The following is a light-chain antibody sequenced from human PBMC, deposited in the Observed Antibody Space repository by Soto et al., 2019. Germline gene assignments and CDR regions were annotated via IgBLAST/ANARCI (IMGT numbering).Light chain of an antibody. CDR1: RSVRSY. V-gene: IGKV3-11*01. Sequence: IVLTQSPATLSLSPGERATLSCRASRSVRSYLAWYQQTPGQAPRLLISDTSKRASGITARYSGAGSGKDFTLTTASLEAEDSAVYDWQHRNNWPREWKCGGGTKVEIK. CDR3: QHRNNWPREWK. J-gene: IGKJ1*01. CDR2: DTS.